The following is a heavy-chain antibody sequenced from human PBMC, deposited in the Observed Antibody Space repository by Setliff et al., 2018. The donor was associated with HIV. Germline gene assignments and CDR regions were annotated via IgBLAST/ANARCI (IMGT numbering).Heavy chain of an antibody. J-gene: IGHJ3*02. Sequence: PSETLSLTCAVSGYSITGGYFWGWIRQPPGKGLEWIGSIYQSGTTYYNPSLKSRVTIFIDTSKNQFSLKLSSVTAADTAVYYCAREVFSGWRIFDIWGHGTMVTVSS. CDR2: IYQSGTT. D-gene: IGHD6-19*01. CDR1: GYSITGGYF. CDR3: AREVFSGWRIFDI. V-gene: IGHV4-38-2*02.